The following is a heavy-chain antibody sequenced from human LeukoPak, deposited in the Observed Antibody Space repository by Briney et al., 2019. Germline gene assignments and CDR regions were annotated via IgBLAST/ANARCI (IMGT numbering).Heavy chain of an antibody. CDR1: GFTFSSYA. V-gene: IGHV3-30-3*02. CDR2: ISYDGSNK. D-gene: IGHD3-10*01. J-gene: IGHJ3*02. Sequence: GRSLRLSCAASGFTFSSYAMHWVRQAPGKGLEWVAVISYDGSNKYYADSVKGRFTISRDNSKNTLYLQMNSLRAEDTAVYYCAKDSGAKGYLDAFDIWGQGTMVTVSS. CDR3: AKDSGAKGYLDAFDI.